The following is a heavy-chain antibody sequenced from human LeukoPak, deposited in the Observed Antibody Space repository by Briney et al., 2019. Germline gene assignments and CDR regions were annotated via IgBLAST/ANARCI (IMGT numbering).Heavy chain of an antibody. CDR3: ARGRDKRDSSGAFDI. D-gene: IGHD3-22*01. Sequence: ASVKVSCKASGYTFTGYYMHWVRQAPGQGLEWMGWINPTSGGTNYAQKFQGRVTMTRDTSITTAYMELGRLRSDDTAVYYCARGRDKRDSSGAFDIWGQGTMVTVSS. CDR1: GYTFTGYY. CDR2: INPTSGGT. V-gene: IGHV1-2*02. J-gene: IGHJ3*02.